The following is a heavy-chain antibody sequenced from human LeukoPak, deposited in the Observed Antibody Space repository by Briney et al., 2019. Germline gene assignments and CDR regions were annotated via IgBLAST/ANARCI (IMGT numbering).Heavy chain of an antibody. V-gene: IGHV3-30*01. CDR1: GFTFSSYA. D-gene: IGHD4-23*01. CDR2: ISYDGSNK. Sequence: GRSLRLSCAASGFTFSSYAMHWVRQAPGKGLEWVAVISYDGSNKYYADSVKGRFTISRDNSKNTLYLQMNSLRAEDTAVYYCARDGGNSVGFHFDYWGQGTLVTVSS. CDR3: ARDGGNSVGFHFDY. J-gene: IGHJ4*02.